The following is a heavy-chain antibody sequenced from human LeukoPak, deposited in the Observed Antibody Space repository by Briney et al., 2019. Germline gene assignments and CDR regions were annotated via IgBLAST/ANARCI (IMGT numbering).Heavy chain of an antibody. Sequence: NPGGSLRLSCAASGFTFSNAWMSWVRQAPGKGLEWVGRIKSKTDGGTTDYAAPVKGRFTISRDDSKNTLYLQMNSLKTEDTAVYYRTTDPLPDYGDYYFDYWGQGTLVTVSS. J-gene: IGHJ4*02. CDR2: IKSKTDGGTT. V-gene: IGHV3-15*01. CDR1: GFTFSNAW. D-gene: IGHD4-17*01. CDR3: TTDPLPDYGDYYFDY.